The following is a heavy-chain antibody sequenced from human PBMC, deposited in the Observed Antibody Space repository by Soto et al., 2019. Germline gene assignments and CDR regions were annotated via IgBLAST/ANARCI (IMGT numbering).Heavy chain of an antibody. D-gene: IGHD2-15*01. CDR3: ATDRRRTHRLTGTTVGCSGGSCYLAFDI. V-gene: IGHV1-24*01. CDR2: FDPEDGET. CDR1: GYTLTELS. Sequence: ASVKVSCKVSGYTLTELSMHWVRQAPRKGLEWMGGFDPEDGETIYAQKFQGRVTMTEDTSTDTAYMELGSLRSEDTAVYYCATDRRRTHRLTGTTVGCSGGSCYLAFDIWGQGTMVTVSS. J-gene: IGHJ3*02.